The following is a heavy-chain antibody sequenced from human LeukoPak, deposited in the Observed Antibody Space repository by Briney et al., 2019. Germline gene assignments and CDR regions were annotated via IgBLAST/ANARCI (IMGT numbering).Heavy chain of an antibody. CDR1: GYTFTGYY. D-gene: IGHD6-13*01. Sequence: GASVKVSCKAFGYTFTGYYMHWVRQAPGQGLEWMGWINPDSGATNSAQKFQGRATMTRDTSISTAYMELSRLRSDDTAVYYCARGSDSSSWYSPSDYWGQGTLVTVSS. CDR3: ARGSDSSSWYSPSDY. CDR2: INPDSGAT. J-gene: IGHJ4*02. V-gene: IGHV1-2*02.